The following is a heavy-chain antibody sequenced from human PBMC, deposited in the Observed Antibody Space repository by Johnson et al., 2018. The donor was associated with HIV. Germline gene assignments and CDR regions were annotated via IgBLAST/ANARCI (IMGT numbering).Heavy chain of an antibody. CDR3: ARDFGLEWELDGAFDI. Sequence: EMQLVESGGGVVRPGGSLRLSCAASGFTFDDYGMSWVRQAPGKGLEWVSGINWNGGSTGYADSVKGRFTISRDNAKNSLYLQMNSLRAEDTALYYCARDFGLEWELDGAFDIWGQGTMVTVSS. J-gene: IGHJ3*02. D-gene: IGHD1-26*01. CDR1: GFTFDDYG. V-gene: IGHV3-20*04. CDR2: INWNGGST.